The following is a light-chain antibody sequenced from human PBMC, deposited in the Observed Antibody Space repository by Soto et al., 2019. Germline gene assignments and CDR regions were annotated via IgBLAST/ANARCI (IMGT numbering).Light chain of an antibody. Sequence: QSVLTQPASVSGSPGQSITISCTGTSSDVGGYNYVSWYQQPPGKAPKLIIYDVSHRPSGISNRFSGSKSGNTASLTISGLQAEDETDYYCTSYTSGGTLFVFGTGTKLTVL. J-gene: IGLJ1*01. CDR2: DVS. CDR1: SSDVGGYNY. V-gene: IGLV2-14*01. CDR3: TSYTSGGTLFV.